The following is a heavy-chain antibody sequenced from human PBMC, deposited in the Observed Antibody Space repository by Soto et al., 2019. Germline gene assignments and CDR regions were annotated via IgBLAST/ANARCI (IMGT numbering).Heavy chain of an antibody. Sequence: AASVKVSCKASGYTFASYDINWVRQATGQGLEWMGWMNPNSGNTSYAQKLQGRVTMTTNTSTSTAYMELRSLRSDDTAVYYCARDVGIEAGDFDYWGRGTLVTVSS. V-gene: IGHV1-8*01. CDR3: ARDVGIEAGDFDY. D-gene: IGHD6-13*01. J-gene: IGHJ4*02. CDR1: GYTFASYD. CDR2: MNPNSGNT.